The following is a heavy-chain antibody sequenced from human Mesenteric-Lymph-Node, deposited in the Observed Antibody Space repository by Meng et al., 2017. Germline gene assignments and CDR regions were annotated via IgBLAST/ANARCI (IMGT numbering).Heavy chain of an antibody. V-gene: IGHV4-39*07. D-gene: IGHD6-19*01. Sequence: SETLSLTCTASGGSISSSSYYWGWIRQPPGKGLEWIGSIYYSGSTYYNPSLKSRVTISVDTSKNQFSLKLSSVTAADTAVYYCAREVAVGGIYFDFWGQGALVTVSS. CDR2: IYYSGST. CDR1: GGSISSSSYY. CDR3: AREVAVGGIYFDF. J-gene: IGHJ4*02.